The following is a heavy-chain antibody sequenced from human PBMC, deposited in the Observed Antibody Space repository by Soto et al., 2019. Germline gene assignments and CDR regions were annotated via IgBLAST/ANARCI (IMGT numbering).Heavy chain of an antibody. J-gene: IGHJ4*02. D-gene: IGHD3-10*01. Sequence: ASETLSLTCTVSGGSISSGDYYWSWIRQPPGKGLEWIGYIYYSGSTYYNPSLKSRVTISVDTSRNTLYLQMNSLRAEDTAVYYCAKKSSYDNSGFHDFWGQGTLVTVSS. CDR1: GGSISSGDYY. CDR3: AKKSSYDNSGFHDF. CDR2: IYYSGST. V-gene: IGHV4-30-4*01.